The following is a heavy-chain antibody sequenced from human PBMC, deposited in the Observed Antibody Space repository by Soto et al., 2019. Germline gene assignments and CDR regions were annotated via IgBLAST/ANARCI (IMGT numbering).Heavy chain of an antibody. CDR3: ARDYYKYYDSSGYYRSPAY. CDR1: GFTFRNYG. D-gene: IGHD3-22*01. CDR2: IGIGSSTK. J-gene: IGHJ4*02. Sequence: GGSLSLSCAASGFTFRNYGMNWVRQAPGKGLEWVSYIGIGSSTKYYADSVKGRFTISRDNAKNSLYLQMNSLRAEDTAVYYCARDYYKYYDSSGYYRSPAYWGQGTLVTVSS. V-gene: IGHV3-48*01.